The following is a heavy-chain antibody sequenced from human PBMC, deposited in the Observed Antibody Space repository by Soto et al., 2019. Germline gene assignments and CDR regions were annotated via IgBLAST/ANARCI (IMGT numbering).Heavy chain of an antibody. V-gene: IGHV3-21*01. J-gene: IGHJ5*02. CDR2: ISSSSSYI. CDR3: ARRYQSRSNYDLFPDAYDP. D-gene: IGHD4-4*01. CDR1: GFTFSSYS. Sequence: PGGSLRLSCAASGFTFSSYSMNWVRQAPGKGLEWVSSISSSSSYIYYADSVKGRFTISRDNAKNSLYLQMNSLRAEDTAVYYCARRYQSRSNYDLFPDAYDPWGQGTLVTVSS.